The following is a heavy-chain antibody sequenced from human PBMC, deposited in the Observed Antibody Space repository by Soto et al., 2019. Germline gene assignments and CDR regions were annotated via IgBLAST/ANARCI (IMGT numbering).Heavy chain of an antibody. CDR3: ARAHKLILLVWLHNLAFDI. V-gene: IGHV3-11*01. CDR1: GFTFSDYY. CDR2: ISSSGSTI. D-gene: IGHD3-3*01. J-gene: IGHJ3*02. Sequence: QVQLVESGGGLVKPGGSLRLSCAASGFTFSDYYMSWIRQAPGKGLEWVSYISSSGSTIYYADSVKGRFTISRDNAKNSLYLQMNSLRAEDTAVYYCARAHKLILLVWLHNLAFDIWGQGTMVTVSS.